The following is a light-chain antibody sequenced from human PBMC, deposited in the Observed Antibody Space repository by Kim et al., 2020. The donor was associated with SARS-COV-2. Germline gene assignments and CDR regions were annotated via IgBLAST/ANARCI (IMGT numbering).Light chain of an antibody. CDR1: ISDVGRYNL. J-gene: IGLJ3*02. CDR3: CSYTGSSTLGV. V-gene: IGLV2-23*02. Sequence: QSFTISCTGTISDVGRYNLVSWYQQHPGKAPKLMIYEVSKWPSGGSNRFSGSKSGNTASLTISGLQAEDEADYYCCSYTGSSTLGVFGGGTKLTVL. CDR2: EVS.